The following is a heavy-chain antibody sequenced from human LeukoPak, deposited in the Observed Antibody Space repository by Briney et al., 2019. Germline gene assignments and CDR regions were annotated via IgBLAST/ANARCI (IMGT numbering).Heavy chain of an antibody. CDR1: GFPFSTFW. CDR3: VQGGHFDF. Sequence: PGGSLRLSCAVSGFPFSTFWMTWGRQTPGKGPEWVANINEDGSKKYYVDSVKGRFTISRDNGKNSLYLEMNSLRADDTALYFCVQGGHFDFWGQGAPVTVSS. J-gene: IGHJ4*02. D-gene: IGHD3-16*01. CDR2: INEDGSKK. V-gene: IGHV3-7*01.